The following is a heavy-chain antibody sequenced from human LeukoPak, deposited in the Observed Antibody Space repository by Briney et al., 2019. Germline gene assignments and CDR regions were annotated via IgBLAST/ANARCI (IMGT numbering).Heavy chain of an antibody. CDR2: ISSSSSTI. V-gene: IGHV3-48*01. J-gene: IGHJ4*02. CDR3: ARDPTGNGYCSSTSCKTRGYFDY. Sequence: GGSLRLSCAASGFTFSSYSMNWVRQAPGKGLEGVSYISSSSSTIYYADSVKGRFTISRDNAKNSLYLQMNSLRAEDTAVYYCARDPTGNGYCSSTSCKTRGYFDYWGQGTLVTVSS. CDR1: GFTFSSYS. D-gene: IGHD2-2*03.